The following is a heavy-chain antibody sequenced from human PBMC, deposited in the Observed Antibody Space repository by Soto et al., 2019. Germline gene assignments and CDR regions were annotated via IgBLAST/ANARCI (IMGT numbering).Heavy chain of an antibody. CDR1: GGSISSGGYY. V-gene: IGHV4-31*03. CDR3: ARERREQLINFGRVYYYYYGMDV. CDR2: IYYSGST. J-gene: IGHJ6*02. D-gene: IGHD6-6*01. Sequence: TLSLTCTVSGGSISSGGYYWSWIRQHPGKGLEWIGYIYYSGSTYYNPSLKSRVTISVDTSKNQFSLKLSSVTAADTAVYYCARERREQLINFGRVYYYYYGMDVWGQGTTVTVSS.